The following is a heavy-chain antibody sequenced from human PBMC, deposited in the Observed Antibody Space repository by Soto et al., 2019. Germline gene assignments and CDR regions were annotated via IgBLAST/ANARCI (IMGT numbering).Heavy chain of an antibody. Sequence: EVQLVESGGGLVQPGGSLSLSCAASGFTFSSYEMNWVRQAPGKGLEWVSYISSSGSTIYYADSVKGRFTISRDNAKNALYLQMNSLRAEDTAVYYCARGSYYYAQWGQGTLVTVSS. CDR3: ARGSYYYAQ. J-gene: IGHJ4*02. CDR1: GFTFSSYE. CDR2: ISSSGSTI. V-gene: IGHV3-48*03. D-gene: IGHD3-10*01.